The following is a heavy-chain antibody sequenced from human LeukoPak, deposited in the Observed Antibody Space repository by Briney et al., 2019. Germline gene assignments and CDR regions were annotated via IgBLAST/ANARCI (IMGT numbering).Heavy chain of an antibody. CDR2: IYYSGST. CDR3: ARDNRREAFDI. J-gene: IGHJ3*02. D-gene: IGHD1-14*01. V-gene: IGHV4-39*07. CDR1: GGSISSSSYY. Sequence: PSETLSLTCTVSGGSISSSSYYWGWIRQPPGKGLEWIGSIYYSGSTYYNPSLKSRVTMSVDTSKNQFSLKLSSVTAADTAVYYCARDNRREAFDIWGQGTMVTVSS.